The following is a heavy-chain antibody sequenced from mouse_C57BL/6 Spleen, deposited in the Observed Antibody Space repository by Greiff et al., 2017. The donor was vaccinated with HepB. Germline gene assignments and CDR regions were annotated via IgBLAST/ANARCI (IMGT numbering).Heavy chain of an antibody. Sequence: QVQLQQSGAELVRPGTSVKMSCKASGYTFTNYWIGWAKQRPGHGLEWIGDIYPGGGYTNYNEKFKGKATLTADKSSSTAYMQFSSLTSEDSAIYYCARSKGYGNYPFDYWGQGTTLTVSS. D-gene: IGHD2-1*01. V-gene: IGHV1-63*01. CDR2: IYPGGGYT. J-gene: IGHJ2*01. CDR3: ARSKGYGNYPFDY. CDR1: GYTFTNYW.